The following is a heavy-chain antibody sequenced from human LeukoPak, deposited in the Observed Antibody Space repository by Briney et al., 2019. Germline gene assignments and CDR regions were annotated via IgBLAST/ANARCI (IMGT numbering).Heavy chain of an antibody. Sequence: ASVKVSCKASGYTFTGYYMHWVRQAPGQGLEWMGRINPNSGGTNYAQKFQGRVTMTRDTSISTAYMELSRLRSDDTAVYYCARVGIAVAGSDYWGQGTLVTVSS. CDR2: INPNSGGT. D-gene: IGHD6-19*01. CDR3: ARVGIAVAGSDY. J-gene: IGHJ4*02. CDR1: GYTFTGYY. V-gene: IGHV1-2*06.